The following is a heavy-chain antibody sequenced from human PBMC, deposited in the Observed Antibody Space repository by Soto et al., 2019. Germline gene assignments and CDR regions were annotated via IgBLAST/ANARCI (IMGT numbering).Heavy chain of an antibody. CDR3: ARGGYSGYDRYYFDV. Sequence: PSETLSLTCAVSGYSIGRDYFWGWIRQPPGKGLEWIASIYHSGSSYFNPSVKSRVTISVDTSKNQFSLRLNSVTAADTAMYYCARGGYSGYDRYYFDVWGQGTLVTVS. CDR2: IYHSGSS. J-gene: IGHJ4*02. D-gene: IGHD5-12*01. CDR1: GYSIGRDYF. V-gene: IGHV4-38-2*01.